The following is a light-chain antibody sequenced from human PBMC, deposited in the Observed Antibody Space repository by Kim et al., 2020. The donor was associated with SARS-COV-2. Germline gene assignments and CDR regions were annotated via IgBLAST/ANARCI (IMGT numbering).Light chain of an antibody. V-gene: IGLV1-44*01. CDR1: SSNIGGNT. Sequence: GRRVTISCSGSSSNIGGNTVNWYQHLPGTAPKLLIYSNSQRPSGVPDRFSGSKSGTSASLAISGLQSEDEADYYCAAWDDSLNGVAFGGGTKLTVL. J-gene: IGLJ2*01. CDR2: SNS. CDR3: AAWDDSLNGVA.